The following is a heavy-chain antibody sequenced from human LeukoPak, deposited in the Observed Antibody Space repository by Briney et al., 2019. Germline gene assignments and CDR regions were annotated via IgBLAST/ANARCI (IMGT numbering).Heavy chain of an antibody. J-gene: IGHJ4*02. D-gene: IGHD1-26*01. CDR3: ARGDLVGAIHFGY. CDR1: GGTFSSYA. V-gene: IGHV1-69*04. CDR2: IIPILGIA. Sequence: SVKVSCKASGGTFSSYAISWVRQAPGQGLEWMGRIIPILGIANYAQKFQGRVTITADKSTSTAYMELSSLRSEDTAVYYCARGDLVGAIHFGYWGQGTLVTVSS.